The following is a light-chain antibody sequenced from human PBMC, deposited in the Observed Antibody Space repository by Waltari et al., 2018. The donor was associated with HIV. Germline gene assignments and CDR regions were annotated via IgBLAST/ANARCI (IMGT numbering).Light chain of an antibody. Sequence: QTVVNQEPSFSVSPGGTITLTCGLSSGSVSSDYYPSWYQQTTGQPPRTLIYNTDTRSSGVPDRFSGSIVGNKAALTITGAQSEDESDYYCLLYMASGRVFGGGTRLTVL. CDR1: SGSVSSDYY. CDR2: NTD. J-gene: IGLJ3*02. CDR3: LLYMASGRV. V-gene: IGLV8-61*01.